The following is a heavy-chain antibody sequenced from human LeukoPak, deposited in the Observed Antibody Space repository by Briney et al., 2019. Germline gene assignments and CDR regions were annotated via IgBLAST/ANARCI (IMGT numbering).Heavy chain of an antibody. CDR2: ISYDGSNK. Sequence: GGSLRLSCAASGFTFSSYAMHWVRQAPGKGLEWVAVISYDGSNKYYADSVKGRFTISRDNSKNTLYLQMNSLRAEDTAVYYCAREVPAALRNYYYYYGMDVWGQGTTVTVPS. CDR1: GFTFSSYA. D-gene: IGHD2-2*01. CDR3: AREVPAALRNYYYYYGMDV. J-gene: IGHJ6*02. V-gene: IGHV3-30-3*01.